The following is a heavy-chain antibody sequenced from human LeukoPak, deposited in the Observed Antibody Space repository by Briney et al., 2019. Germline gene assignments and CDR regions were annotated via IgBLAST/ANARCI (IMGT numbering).Heavy chain of an antibody. Sequence: PGRSLRLSCAASGFTFSTYAMHWVRQAPGKGLEWVAAMSYDGIDKFYADSVKGRFTISRDNSKDTLYLQMNSLRTEDTAIYYCAKNRATGHQEFDYWGQGTLVTVSS. J-gene: IGHJ4*02. V-gene: IGHV3-30*18. CDR3: AKNRATGHQEFDY. CDR1: GFTFSTYA. D-gene: IGHD5-12*01. CDR2: MSYDGIDK.